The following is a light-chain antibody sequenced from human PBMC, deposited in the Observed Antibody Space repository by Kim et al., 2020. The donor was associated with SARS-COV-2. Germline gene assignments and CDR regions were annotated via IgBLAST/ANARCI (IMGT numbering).Light chain of an antibody. CDR2: GNS. CDR3: QSFDSSLSGYV. V-gene: IGLV1-40*01. J-gene: IGLJ1*01. CDR1: SSNIGAGYD. Sequence: GVTNYLTGSSSNIGAGYDVHWYQQLPGTAPKLLIDGNSNRPSGVPDRFSGSKSGTSASLAITGLQAEDEADYYCQSFDSSLSGYVFGTGTKVTVL.